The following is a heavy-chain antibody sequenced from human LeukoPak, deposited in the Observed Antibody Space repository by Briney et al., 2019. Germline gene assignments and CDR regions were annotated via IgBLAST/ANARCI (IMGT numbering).Heavy chain of an antibody. CDR3: AKKGFCNSGSCYGVFDY. D-gene: IGHD2-2*01. Sequence: GGSLRLSCAASGFTFSHYGLHWVRQAPGKGLEWVAFIFYDGSNKYYADSVKGRFTISRDNSKSTLDLQMNSLRAEDTAVYYCAKKGFCNSGSCYGVFDYWGQGTLVTVSS. V-gene: IGHV3-30*02. CDR2: IFYDGSNK. CDR1: GFTFSHYG. J-gene: IGHJ4*02.